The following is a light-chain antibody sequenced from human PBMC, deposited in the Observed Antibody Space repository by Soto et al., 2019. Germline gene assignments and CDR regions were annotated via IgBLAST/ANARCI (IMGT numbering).Light chain of an antibody. Sequence: DIPLTQSPATLPATVGDRVNITCRASQNIKNYLNWYQQKPGKAPKILIYVTSVLESGVPSRFSGSGSGTDFTLTLSDLQPEDFDTYYCQKSYSTPYTFGQGTQVEIK. V-gene: IGKV1-39*01. CDR3: QKSYSTPYT. CDR1: QNIKNY. J-gene: IGKJ2*01. CDR2: VTS.